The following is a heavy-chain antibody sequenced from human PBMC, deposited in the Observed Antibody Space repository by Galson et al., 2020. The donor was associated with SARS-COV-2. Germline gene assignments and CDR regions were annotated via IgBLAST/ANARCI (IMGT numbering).Heavy chain of an antibody. J-gene: IGHJ5*02. CDR2: IYDTGKT. Sequence: ASETLSLTCTVSGDSISSGRHYWSWLRQQPGKGLEWIGNIYDTGKTYYKSSLKSRASISVVTSKNQFSLSLTSVTAADTAFYYCAREKWDDHRWFDAWGQGTLVTVSS. D-gene: IGHD1-26*01. V-gene: IGHV4-31*03. CDR1: GDSISSGRHY. CDR3: AREKWDDHRWFDA.